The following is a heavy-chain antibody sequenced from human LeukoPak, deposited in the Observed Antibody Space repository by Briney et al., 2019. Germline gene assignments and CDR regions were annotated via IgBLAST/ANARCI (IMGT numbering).Heavy chain of an antibody. Sequence: ASVKVSCKASGGTFSSYAIIWVRQAPGQGLEWMGRIIPILGIANYAQKFQGRVTITADKSTSTAYMELSSLRSEDTAVYYCARDSWLGDSSGWYWQYGMDVWGQGTTVTVSS. CDR2: IIPILGIA. J-gene: IGHJ6*02. CDR1: GGTFSSYA. D-gene: IGHD6-19*01. CDR3: ARDSWLGDSSGWYWQYGMDV. V-gene: IGHV1-69*04.